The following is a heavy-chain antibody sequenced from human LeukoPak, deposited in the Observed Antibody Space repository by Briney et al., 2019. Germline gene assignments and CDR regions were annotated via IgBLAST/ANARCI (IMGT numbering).Heavy chain of an antibody. CDR3: ARDRNLYSGSFAS. D-gene: IGHD1-26*01. J-gene: IGHJ4*02. CDR1: GYTFSGDY. Sequence: ASLKVSCRASGYTFSGDYIHSVRQAPGQGLEWMGRINPDSGGTTYAQNFQSRVTMTRDTSIGTAYMELSRLTSDDSAFYYCARDRNLYSGSFASWGQGTLVTVSS. CDR2: INPDSGGT. V-gene: IGHV1-2*06.